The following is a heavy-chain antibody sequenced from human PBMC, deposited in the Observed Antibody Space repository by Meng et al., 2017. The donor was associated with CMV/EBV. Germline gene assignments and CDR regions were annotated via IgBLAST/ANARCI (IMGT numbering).Heavy chain of an antibody. CDR1: GGSISSSSYY. V-gene: IGHV4-39*07. D-gene: IGHD3-10*01. CDR3: ARAAYGSGP. CDR2: INHSGST. J-gene: IGHJ5*02. Sequence: SETLSLTCTVSGGSISSSSYYWGWIRQPPGKGLEWIGEINHSGSTNYNPSLKSRVTISVDTSKNQFSLKLSSVTAADTAVYYCARAAYGSGPWGQGTLVTVSS.